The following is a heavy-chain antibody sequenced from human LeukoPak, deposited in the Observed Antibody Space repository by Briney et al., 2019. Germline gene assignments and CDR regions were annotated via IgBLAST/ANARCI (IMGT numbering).Heavy chain of an antibody. CDR1: GFTFSSYG. CDR3: ARSTPIPSLFDY. D-gene: IGHD2-2*01. J-gene: IGHJ4*02. Sequence: GGSLRLSCAASGFTFSSYGMHWVRQAPGKGLERVAVIWYDGSNKYYADSVKGRFTISRDNSKNTLYLQMNSLRAEDTAVYYCARSTPIPSLFDYWGQGTLVTVSS. V-gene: IGHV3-33*01. CDR2: IWYDGSNK.